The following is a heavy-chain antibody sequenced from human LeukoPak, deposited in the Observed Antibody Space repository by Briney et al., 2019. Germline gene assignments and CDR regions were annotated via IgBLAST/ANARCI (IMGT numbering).Heavy chain of an antibody. V-gene: IGHV3-23*01. CDR3: AKDRAYYYDSSDYYPGAFDI. Sequence: RPGGSLRLSCAASGFTFSSYGMSWVRQAPGKGLEWVSTISGSGGSTYYADSVKGRFTISGDNSKNTLYLQMNSLRAEDTAVYYCAKDRAYYYDSSDYYPGAFDIWGQGTMVTVSS. CDR1: GFTFSSYG. D-gene: IGHD3-22*01. CDR2: ISGSGGST. J-gene: IGHJ3*02.